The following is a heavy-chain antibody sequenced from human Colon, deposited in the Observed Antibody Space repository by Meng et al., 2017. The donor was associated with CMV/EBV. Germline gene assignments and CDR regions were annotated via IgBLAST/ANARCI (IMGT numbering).Heavy chain of an antibody. Sequence: QVQLQQWRGGLLEPSETLSLTCAVYDGSSSGYYFSWVRQPPGKGLEWIGEIHTSGSTSYNASLNSRVTLSLDTSKDQFSLKLNSVTAADTAVYFCARGDDTAKTGRSWGQGILVTVSS. CDR3: ARGDDTAKTGRS. V-gene: IGHV4-34*02. CDR2: IHTSGST. CDR1: DGSSSGYY. D-gene: IGHD5-18*01. J-gene: IGHJ4*02.